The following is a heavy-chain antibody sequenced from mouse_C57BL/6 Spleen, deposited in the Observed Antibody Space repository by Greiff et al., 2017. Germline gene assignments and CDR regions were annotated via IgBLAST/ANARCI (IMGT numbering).Heavy chain of an antibody. V-gene: IGHV1-69*01. D-gene: IGHD2-3*01. CDR3: ARSGDGYRFFDY. Sequence: QVQLQQPGAELVMPGASVKLSCKASGYTFTSYWMPWVKQRPGQGLEWIGEIDPSDSYTNYNQKFKGKSTLTVDKSSSTAYMQLSSLTSEDSAVYYCARSGDGYRFFDYWGQGTTLTVSS. CDR2: IDPSDSYT. CDR1: GYTFTSYW. J-gene: IGHJ2*01.